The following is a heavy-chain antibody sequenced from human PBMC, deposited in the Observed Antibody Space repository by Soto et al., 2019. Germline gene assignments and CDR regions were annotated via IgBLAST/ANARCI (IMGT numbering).Heavy chain of an antibody. J-gene: IGHJ5*02. D-gene: IGHD3-10*02. CDR3: AKDTSRMFFFDP. V-gene: IGHV3-23*01. CDR1: GFTFSSYA. Sequence: PGGSLRLSCVASGFTFSSYAMSWVRQAPGKGLEWVSAISGSVGSTYYADSVKGRFTISRDNSKNTLYLQMNSLRAEDTAVYYCAKDTSRMFFFDPWGQGTLVTVSS. CDR2: ISGSVGST.